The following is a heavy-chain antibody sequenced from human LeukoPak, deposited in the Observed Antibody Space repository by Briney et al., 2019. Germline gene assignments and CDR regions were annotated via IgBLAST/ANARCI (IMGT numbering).Heavy chain of an antibody. J-gene: IGHJ4*02. Sequence: GGSLRLSCAASGFTFSHYSMNWVRQAPGKGLEWVSSISLSGTYIYYADSVKGRFTISRDNAKNSLYLQMNSLSAEDTAVYYCARERGFGELLGLDYWGQGTLVTVSS. CDR1: GFTFSHYS. CDR3: ARERGFGELLGLDY. D-gene: IGHD3-10*01. CDR2: ISLSGTYI. V-gene: IGHV3-21*01.